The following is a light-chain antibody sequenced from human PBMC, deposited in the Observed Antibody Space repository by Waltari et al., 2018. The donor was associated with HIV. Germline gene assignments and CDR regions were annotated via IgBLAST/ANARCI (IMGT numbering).Light chain of an antibody. CDR1: SSNIGNDF. CDR2: DND. V-gene: IGLV1-51*01. Sequence: QSVLTQPPSVSAAPGQKVAISCSVNSSNIGNDFVSWYQHVPGSAPKLLIYDNDNRPSGIPDRFSGSKSGTSATLDITGLQTGDEADYYCGTWDRSMDGGVFGGGTKLTVL. J-gene: IGLJ2*01. CDR3: GTWDRSMDGGV.